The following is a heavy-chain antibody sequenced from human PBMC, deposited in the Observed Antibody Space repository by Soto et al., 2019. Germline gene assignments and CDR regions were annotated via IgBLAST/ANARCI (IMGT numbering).Heavy chain of an antibody. CDR3: ARRLYYDSSGFEGGGMDF. Sequence: SETLSLTCAVSGGSISSSNWWSWVRQPPGKGLEWIGEIYHSGSTNYNPSLKSRVTISVDTSKNQFSLKLSSVTAADTAVYYCARRLYYDSSGFEGGGMDFWGQGTTVTGSS. CDR1: GGSISSSNW. CDR2: IYHSGST. D-gene: IGHD3-22*01. V-gene: IGHV4-4*02. J-gene: IGHJ6*02.